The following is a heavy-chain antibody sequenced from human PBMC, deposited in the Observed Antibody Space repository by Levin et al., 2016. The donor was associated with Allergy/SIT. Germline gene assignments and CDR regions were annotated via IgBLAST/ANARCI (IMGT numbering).Heavy chain of an antibody. V-gene: IGHV3-7*01. CDR1: GLTFSTYW. CDR2: IRQDGTTI. D-gene: IGHD2-15*01. Sequence: GESLKISCAASGLTFSTYWMAWVRQAPGRGLEWVASIRQDGTTIHYVDSVKGRFTISRDNAKNSLYLQMNSLRAEDTAVYYCARGYCSGSSCFADAFDVWGQGTMVTVSS. J-gene: IGHJ3*01. CDR3: ARGYCSGSSCFADAFDV.